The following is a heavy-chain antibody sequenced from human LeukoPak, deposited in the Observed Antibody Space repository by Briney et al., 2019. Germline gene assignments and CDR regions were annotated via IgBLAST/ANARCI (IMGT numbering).Heavy chain of an antibody. CDR2: IYYSGST. V-gene: IGHV4-30-4*08. CDR3: ARARITMIVAVDPYFDY. J-gene: IGHJ4*02. D-gene: IGHD3-22*01. CDR1: GGSISSGDYY. Sequence: PSQTLSLTCTVSGGSISSGDYYWRWIRQPPGKVLEWIGYIYYSGSTYYNPSLKSRVTISVDTSKNQFSLKLSSVTAADTAVYYCARARITMIVAVDPYFDYWGQGTLVTVSS.